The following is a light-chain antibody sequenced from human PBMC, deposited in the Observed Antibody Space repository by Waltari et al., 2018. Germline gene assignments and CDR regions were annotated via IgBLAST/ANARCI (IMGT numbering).Light chain of an antibody. CDR2: RNN. J-gene: IGLJ3*02. CDR1: SSNIGSNY. Sequence: QSVLTQPPSASGTPGQRVTISCSGSSSNIGSNYVYWYQQLPGTAPKLPIYRNNRGPSGFPDRFCGSKSGTSASLAISGLRSEEGADYYCAAWDDSLRGEVFGGGTKLTVL. V-gene: IGLV1-47*01. CDR3: AAWDDSLRGEV.